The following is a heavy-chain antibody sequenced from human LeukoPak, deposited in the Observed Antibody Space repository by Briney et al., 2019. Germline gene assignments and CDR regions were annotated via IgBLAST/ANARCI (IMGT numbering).Heavy chain of an antibody. D-gene: IGHD6-19*01. CDR1: GFTFSSNW. CDR2: IKQDGSEK. J-gene: IGHJ4*02. V-gene: IGHV3-7*01. Sequence: PGGSLRLSCAASGFTFSSNWMSWVRQAPGKGLEWVANIKQDGSEKYYVDSVKGRFTISRDNAKNSLYLQMNSLRAEDTAVYYCARGSGYSSDWYYFDYWGQGTLVTVSS. CDR3: ARGSGYSSDWYYFDY.